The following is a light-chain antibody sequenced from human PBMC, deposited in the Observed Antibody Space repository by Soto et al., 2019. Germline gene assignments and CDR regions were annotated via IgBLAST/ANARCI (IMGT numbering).Light chain of an antibody. V-gene: IGLV2-8*01. J-gene: IGLJ1*01. CDR1: SSDVGGYNF. CDR2: DVT. CDR3: TSYAGSTLYV. Sequence: QSVLTQPPSASGSPGQSVTISCTGTSSDVGGYNFVSWYQQHPGKAPKVMIYDVTKRPSGVPDRFSGSKSGNTASLTVSGLQAENETDYYRTSYAGSTLYVFGTGTKLTV.